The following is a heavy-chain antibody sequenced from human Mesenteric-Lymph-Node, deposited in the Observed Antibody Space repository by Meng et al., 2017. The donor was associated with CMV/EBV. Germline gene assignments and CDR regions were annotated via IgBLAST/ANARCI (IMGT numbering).Heavy chain of an antibody. CDR3: ARDPPRWVVGARLDY. Sequence: GESLKISCAASGFTFSSYEMNWVRQAPGKGLEWVSYISSSGSTIYYADSVKGRFTISRDNAKNSLYLQMNSLRAEDTAVYYCARDPPRWVVGARLDYWGQGTLVTVSS. V-gene: IGHV3-48*03. CDR1: GFTFSSYE. CDR2: ISSSGSTI. D-gene: IGHD1-26*01. J-gene: IGHJ4*02.